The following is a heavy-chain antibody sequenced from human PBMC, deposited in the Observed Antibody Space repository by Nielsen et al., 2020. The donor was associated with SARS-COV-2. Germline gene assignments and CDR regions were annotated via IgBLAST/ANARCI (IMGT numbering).Heavy chain of an antibody. CDR2: IYYSGST. Sequence: SETLSLTCTVSGGSISSYYWSWIRQPPGKGLEWIGYIYYSGSTNYNPSLKSRVTISVDTSKNQFSLKLSSVTAADTAVYYCAREDYYGSGNNDAFDIWGQGTMVTVSS. CDR1: GGSISSYY. D-gene: IGHD3-10*01. CDR3: AREDYYGSGNNDAFDI. V-gene: IGHV4-59*01. J-gene: IGHJ3*02.